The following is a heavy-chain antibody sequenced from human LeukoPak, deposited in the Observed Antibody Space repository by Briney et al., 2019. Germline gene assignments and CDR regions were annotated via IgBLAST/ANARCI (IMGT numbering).Heavy chain of an antibody. CDR2: IAPSSGTT. Sequence: ASVKVSCKASGYTFTSNYMHWVRQAPGQGLEWMGVIAPSSGTTSYAQKFQGRVTMTRDTSTSTLYMELSSLTSEDTAVCYCARASGSSAVPFDYWGQGTLVTVSS. D-gene: IGHD3-10*01. J-gene: IGHJ4*02. CDR1: GYTFTSNY. V-gene: IGHV1-46*01. CDR3: ARASGSSAVPFDY.